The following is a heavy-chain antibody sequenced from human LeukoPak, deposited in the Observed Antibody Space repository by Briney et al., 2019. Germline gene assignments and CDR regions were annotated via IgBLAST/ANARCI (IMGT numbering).Heavy chain of an antibody. J-gene: IGHJ6*03. CDR3: ARDQSSGRFYYYYMDV. D-gene: IGHD3-22*01. CDR1: GFTFSSYG. V-gene: IGHV3-23*01. CDR2: ISGSGGGGST. Sequence: PGGTLRLSCVASGFTFSSYGMSWVRQAPGKGLEWVSAISGSGGGGSTYYADSVNGRFTISRDNSKNTLYLQMDSLRDEDTAVYFCARDQSSGRFYYYYMDVWGKGSTVTISS.